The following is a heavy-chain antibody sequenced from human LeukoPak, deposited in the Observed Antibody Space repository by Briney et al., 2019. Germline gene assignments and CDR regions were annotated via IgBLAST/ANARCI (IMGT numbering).Heavy chain of an antibody. Sequence: GGSLRLSCTVSGLTVTSTHMDWVRQAPGKGPEWVGVIYDSGGTVYGDSVKGRFTISRDISKNMMFLQMNTLRPEDSAVYYCARDRAGRRSSWVEFDLWGHGTLVTVSS. CDR2: IYDSGGT. CDR1: GLTVTSTH. CDR3: ARDRAGRRSSWVEFDL. D-gene: IGHD3-10*01. V-gene: IGHV3-66*03. J-gene: IGHJ5*02.